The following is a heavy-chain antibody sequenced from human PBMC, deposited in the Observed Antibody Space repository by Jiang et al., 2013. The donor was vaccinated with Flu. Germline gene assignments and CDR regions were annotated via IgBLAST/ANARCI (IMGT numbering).Heavy chain of an antibody. CDR1: SSSYV. CDR2: IYYSGNT. J-gene: IGHJ6*02. V-gene: IGHV4-39*01. CDR3: ARIVAVAGMTQYYYYGMDV. Sequence: SSSYVLGVERQPXGKGLEWIGSIYYSGNTYYNPSLKSRVTISVDTSKNQFSLKLSSVTAAETAVYYCARIVAVAGMTQYYYYGMDVWGQGTTVTVSS. D-gene: IGHD6-19*01.